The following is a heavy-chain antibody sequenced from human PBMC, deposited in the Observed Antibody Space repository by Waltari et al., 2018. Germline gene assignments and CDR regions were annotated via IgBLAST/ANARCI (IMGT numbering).Heavy chain of an antibody. CDR2: ISSSSSYI. J-gene: IGHJ3*02. D-gene: IGHD5-12*01. Sequence: EVQLVESGGGLVKPGGSLRLSCAASGFTFSSYSMNWAAQAPGKGLEWVSSISSSSSYIYYADSVKGRFTISRDNAKNSLYLQMNSLRAEDTAVYYCARVKYSGYDSIFDAFDIWGQGTMVTVSS. CDR3: ARVKYSGYDSIFDAFDI. CDR1: GFTFSSYS. V-gene: IGHV3-21*01.